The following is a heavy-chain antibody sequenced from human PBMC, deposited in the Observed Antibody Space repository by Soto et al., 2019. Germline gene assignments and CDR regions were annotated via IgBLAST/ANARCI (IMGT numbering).Heavy chain of an antibody. CDR3: STRAYDTNGYYRFDP. J-gene: IGHJ5*01. D-gene: IGHD3-22*01. CDR2: INHSGRV. Sequence: SETLSLTCAVYGGSFSGHSWTWIRQSPGKGLEWIGDINHSGRVNYSPSLKSRVTISLDTSKNQFSLTLSAVTAADTAMYYCSTRAYDTNGYYRFDPWGQGTLVTAPQ. V-gene: IGHV4-34*01. CDR1: GGSFSGHS.